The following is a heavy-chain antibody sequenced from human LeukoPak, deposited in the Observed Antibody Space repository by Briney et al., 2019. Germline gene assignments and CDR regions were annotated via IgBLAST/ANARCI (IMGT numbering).Heavy chain of an antibody. CDR2: IYHSGTT. D-gene: IGHD1-26*01. CDR1: GASISNTDW. J-gene: IGHJ4*02. Sequence: SGTLSLTCAVSGASISNTDWWSWVRPPPGKGMEWIGEIYHSGTTNYNPSLKSRVTISVDKFKNQFSLNLSSVTAADTAVYYCARASSGSYSRYFDYWGQGTLVTVSS. V-gene: IGHV4-4*02. CDR3: ARASSGSYSRYFDY.